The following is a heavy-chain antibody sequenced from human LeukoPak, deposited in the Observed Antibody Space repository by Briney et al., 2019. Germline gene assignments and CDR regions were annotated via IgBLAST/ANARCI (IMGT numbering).Heavy chain of an antibody. V-gene: IGHV3-7*01. J-gene: IGHJ4*02. CDR1: GFTFSNSW. CDR3: AREDGYCSGGNCYSYFDS. CDR2: IKKTGSET. Sequence: GGSLRLSCAASGFTFSNSWMSWVRQAPGKGLEWVAYIKKTGSETYYVDSVKGRFTITRDNTRNSLFLQMYSLRAEDTAVYFCAREDGYCSGGNCYSYFDSWGQGTLVTVSS. D-gene: IGHD2-15*01.